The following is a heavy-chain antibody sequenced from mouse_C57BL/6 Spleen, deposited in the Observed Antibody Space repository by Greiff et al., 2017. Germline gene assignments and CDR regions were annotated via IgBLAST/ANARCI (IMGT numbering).Heavy chain of an antibody. CDR2: ISSGGSYT. Sequence: EVKLMESGGDLVKPGGSLKLSCAASGFTFSSYGMSWVRQTPDKRLEWVATISSGGSYTYYPDSVKGRFTIPRDNAKNTLYLQMSSLKSEDTAMYYCARQTITTVVEGPYFDYWGQGTTLTVSS. CDR3: ARQTITTVVEGPYFDY. D-gene: IGHD1-1*01. CDR1: GFTFSSYG. V-gene: IGHV5-6*01. J-gene: IGHJ2*01.